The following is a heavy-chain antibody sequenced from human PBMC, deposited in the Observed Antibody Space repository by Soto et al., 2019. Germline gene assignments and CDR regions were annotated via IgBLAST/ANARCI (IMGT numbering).Heavy chain of an antibody. V-gene: IGHV3-23*01. CDR1: GFTFDDYG. CDR2: ISGSGGST. CDR3: AKGIGRTAGRRPVAGACFDY. D-gene: IGHD6-19*01. Sequence: GGSLRLSCAASGFTFDDYGMSWVRQAPGKGLEWVSAISGSGGSTYYADSVKGRFTISRDNSKNTLYLQMNSLRAEDTAVYYCAKGIGRTAGRRPVAGACFDYWGQGTLVTVSS. J-gene: IGHJ4*02.